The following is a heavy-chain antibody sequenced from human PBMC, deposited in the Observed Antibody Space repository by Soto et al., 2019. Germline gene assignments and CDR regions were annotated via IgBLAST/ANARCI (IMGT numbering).Heavy chain of an antibody. D-gene: IGHD3-10*01. CDR2: SRGSGGST. V-gene: IGHV3-23*01. CDR1: GFIFSNYA. J-gene: IGHJ6*03. Sequence: EVQLLESGGGVVQPGGSLTLSCAASGFIFSNYAMTWVRQAPGKGLEWVSSRGSGGSTYQADSVKGRFIISRDNSKNMWYLQMDSLRAEYTAVYYCAKFRGPTYDFYYMDAWGKGTTVIVS. CDR3: AKFRGPTYDFYYMDA.